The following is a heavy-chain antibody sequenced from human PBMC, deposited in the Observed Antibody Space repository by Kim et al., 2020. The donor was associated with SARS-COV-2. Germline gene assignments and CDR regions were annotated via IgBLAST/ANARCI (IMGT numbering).Heavy chain of an antibody. V-gene: IGHV4-39*01. CDR3: ARTAGATTEGSFDY. CDR2: IYYSGST. J-gene: IGHJ4*02. D-gene: IGHD1-26*01. Sequence: SETLSLTCTVSGGSISSSSYYWGWIRQPPGKGLEWIGSIYYSGSTYYNPSLKSRVTISVDTSKNQFSLKLSSVTAADTAVYYCARTAGATTEGSFDYWGQGTLVTVSS. CDR1: GGSISSSSYY.